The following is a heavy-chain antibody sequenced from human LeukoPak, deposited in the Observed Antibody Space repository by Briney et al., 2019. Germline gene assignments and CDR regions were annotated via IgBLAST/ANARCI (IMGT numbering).Heavy chain of an antibody. J-gene: IGHJ4*02. D-gene: IGHD4-17*01. CDR3: AKDYGDYVGLFDY. CDR1: GSTFSSYA. Sequence: GGSLRLSCAASGSTFSSYAMSWVRQAPGKGLEWVSAISGSGGSTYYADSVKGRFTISRDNSKNTLYLQMNSLRAEDTAVYYCAKDYGDYVGLFDYWGQGTLVTVSS. CDR2: ISGSGGST. V-gene: IGHV3-23*01.